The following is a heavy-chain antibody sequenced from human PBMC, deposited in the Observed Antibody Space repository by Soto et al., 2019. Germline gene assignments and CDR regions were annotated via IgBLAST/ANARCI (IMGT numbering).Heavy chain of an antibody. CDR3: ARYIPGVRYYGMDV. D-gene: IGHD2-2*01. V-gene: IGHV3-23*01. CDR2: IGESGTPT. CDR1: GFTFSSYA. J-gene: IGHJ6*02. Sequence: GGSLRLSCAACGFTFSSYAMKWVRQAPGKGLEWVSLIGESGTPTYYADSVKGRFTISRDNSGNTLFLEMYSLRAEDTAVYYCARYIPGVRYYGMDVWGQGTTVTVSS.